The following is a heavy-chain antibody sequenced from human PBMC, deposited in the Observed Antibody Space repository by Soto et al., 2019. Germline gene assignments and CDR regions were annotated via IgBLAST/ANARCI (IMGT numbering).Heavy chain of an antibody. Sequence: QVQLQESGPGLVKPSQTLSLTCTVSGASIFSGDYYWTWIRQPPGKGLEWIGYIDYRGTTFYNPSLQSRITMSIDTSNNQFSLNLRSVTVADAAVYDCVRDHQWLLMNVWGQGTTVTVSS. CDR2: IDYRGTT. J-gene: IGHJ6*02. V-gene: IGHV4-30-4*01. CDR1: GASIFSGDYY. D-gene: IGHD6-19*01. CDR3: VRDHQWLLMNV.